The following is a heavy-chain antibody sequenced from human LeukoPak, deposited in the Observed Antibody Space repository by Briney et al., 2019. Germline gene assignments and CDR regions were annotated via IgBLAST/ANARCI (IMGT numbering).Heavy chain of an antibody. CDR1: GFSFSTSW. CDR3: ARVSLMIDFDY. Sequence: GSLRLSCAASGFSFSTSWMNWLRQAPGKGLGWVANISPDGRETYYVDSVTGRFTISRDNAKNSLYLQMNSLRADDTAVYYCARVSLMIDFDYWGQGSLVTVSS. J-gene: IGHJ4*02. CDR2: ISPDGRET. V-gene: IGHV3-7*01. D-gene: IGHD3-16*01.